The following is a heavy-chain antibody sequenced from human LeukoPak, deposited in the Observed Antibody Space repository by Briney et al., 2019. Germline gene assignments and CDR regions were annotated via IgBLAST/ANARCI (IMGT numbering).Heavy chain of an antibody. V-gene: IGHV1-18*01. D-gene: IGHD1-26*01. Sequence: GASVKVSCKTSGYTFTTYNIAWVRQAPGQGLEWVGWVSTYNGNTDYAQTVQGRVAMTTDTSTNTAYMDLRSLRSDDTAVYCCARPHSLGGSFYVFDYWGQGTLITVSS. CDR3: ARPHSLGGSFYVFDY. CDR2: VSTYNGNT. CDR1: GYTFTTYN. J-gene: IGHJ4*02.